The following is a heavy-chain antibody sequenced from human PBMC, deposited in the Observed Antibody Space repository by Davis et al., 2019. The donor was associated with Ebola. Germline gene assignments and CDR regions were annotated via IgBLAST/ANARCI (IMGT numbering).Heavy chain of an antibody. CDR1: GFTFSSYA. Sequence: GESLKIPCAASGFTFSSYAMHWVRQAPGKGLEWVAVISYDGSNKYYADSVKGRFTISRDNSKNTLYLQMNSLRAEDTAVYYCAGIKGGYCSSTSCYTNWFDPWGQGTLVTVSS. CDR3: AGIKGGYCSSTSCYTNWFDP. CDR2: ISYDGSNK. V-gene: IGHV3-30-3*01. J-gene: IGHJ5*02. D-gene: IGHD2-2*02.